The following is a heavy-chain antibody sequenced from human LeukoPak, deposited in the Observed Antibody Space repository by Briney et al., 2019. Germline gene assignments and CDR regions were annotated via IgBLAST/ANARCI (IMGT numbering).Heavy chain of an antibody. CDR2: IILISPTA. CDR1: GGTLSRYV. CDR3: ATGRVSDTPLVCEFDT. V-gene: IGHV1-69*05. J-gene: IGHJ5*02. D-gene: IGHD5-18*01. Sequence: SVKVSCKASGGTLSRYVVSWVRQAPGQGLEWMGGIILISPTANYAQKFQDRVTITMDESTAYMELSSLRTEETAVYYCATGRVSDTPLVCEFDTWGQGSLVTVSS.